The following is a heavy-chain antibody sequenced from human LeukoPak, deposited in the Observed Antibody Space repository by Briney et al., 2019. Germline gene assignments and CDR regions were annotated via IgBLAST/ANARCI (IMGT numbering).Heavy chain of an antibody. J-gene: IGHJ4*02. V-gene: IGHV1-18*01. Sequence: ASVKVSCKASGYTFTSYGISWVRQAPGQGLEWMGWISAYNGNTNYAQKLQGRVTMTTDTSTSTAYMELRSLRSDDTAVYYCATRDPFTTRWDYWGQGTLVTVSS. D-gene: IGHD4-23*01. CDR2: ISAYNGNT. CDR1: GYTFTSYG. CDR3: ATRDPFTTRWDY.